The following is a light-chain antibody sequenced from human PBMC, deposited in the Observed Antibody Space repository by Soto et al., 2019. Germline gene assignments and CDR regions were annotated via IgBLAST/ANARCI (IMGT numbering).Light chain of an antibody. CDR3: QQYNNWLS. J-gene: IGKJ4*01. V-gene: IGKV3-15*01. Sequence: IVITQSPATLSVSPGERATLSCRASQSVSTNLAWYQQKPAQAPRLLIYGASTRATGIPARFSGSGSGTEFTLTISSLQSEDFAVYYCQQYNNWLSFGGGTKVDIK. CDR2: GAS. CDR1: QSVSTN.